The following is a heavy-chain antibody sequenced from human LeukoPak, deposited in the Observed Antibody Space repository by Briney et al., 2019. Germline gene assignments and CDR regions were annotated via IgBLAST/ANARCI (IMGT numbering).Heavy chain of an antibody. CDR2: INPNSGGT. Sequence: ASVTVSCKASGYTFTGYYMHWVRQAPGQGLEWMGRINPNSGGTNYAQKFQGRVTMTRDTSISTAYMELSRLRSDDTAVYYCARGHYVWGSYRYTEGYYFDYWGQGTLVTVSS. CDR3: ARGHYVWGSYRYTEGYYFDY. J-gene: IGHJ4*02. V-gene: IGHV1-2*06. D-gene: IGHD3-16*02. CDR1: GYTFTGYY.